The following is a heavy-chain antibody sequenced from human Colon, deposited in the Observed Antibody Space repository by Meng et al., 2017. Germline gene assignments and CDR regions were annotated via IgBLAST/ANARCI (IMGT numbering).Heavy chain of an antibody. Sequence: SETLSLTCAVYGGSFSGYYWSWIRQPPGKGLEWIGEINHSGSTNYNPSLKSRVTISVDTSKNQFSLKLSSVTAADTAVYYCARGRNGYYDFWSVSQHYYYGMDVWGQGTTVTVSS. D-gene: IGHD3-3*01. CDR3: ARGRNGYYDFWSVSQHYYYGMDV. CDR1: GGSFSGYY. J-gene: IGHJ6*02. V-gene: IGHV4-34*01. CDR2: INHSGST.